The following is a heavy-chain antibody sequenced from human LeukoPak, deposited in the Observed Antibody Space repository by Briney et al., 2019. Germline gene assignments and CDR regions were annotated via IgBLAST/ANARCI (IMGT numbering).Heavy chain of an antibody. CDR2: IIPIFGTA. CDR3: AREGSGWYVPSYMDV. CDR1: VGTFISYA. D-gene: IGHD6-19*01. V-gene: IGHV1-69*06. Sequence: SVNVSCKSSVGTFISYAISGVRQAPAQGLEWMGRIIPIFGTANYAQKFQGRVTITADKSTSTAYMELSSLRSEDTAVYYCAREGSGWYVPSYMDVWGKGTTVTVSS. J-gene: IGHJ6*03.